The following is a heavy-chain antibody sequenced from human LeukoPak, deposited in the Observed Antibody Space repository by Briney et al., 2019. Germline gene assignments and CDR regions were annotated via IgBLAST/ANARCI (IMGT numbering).Heavy chain of an antibody. Sequence: PGGSLRLSCAASGFTFSANWMHWVRQAPGKGLEWVSAIGGRGGSTYSADSVEGRFTISRDNSKNTLYLQMNSLRAEDTAVYYCTKDGTDYSSFDYWGQGTLVTVSS. D-gene: IGHD4-11*01. V-gene: IGHV3-23*01. J-gene: IGHJ4*02. CDR1: GFTFSANW. CDR2: IGGRGGST. CDR3: TKDGTDYSSFDY.